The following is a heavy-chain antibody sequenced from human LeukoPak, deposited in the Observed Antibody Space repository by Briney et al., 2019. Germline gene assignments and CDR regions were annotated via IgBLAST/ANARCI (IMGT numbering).Heavy chain of an antibody. CDR3: ARGVYGDYFYFDY. V-gene: IGHV4-34*01. Sequence: SETLSLTCAVSGGSFSRSFWSWIRQPPGKGLEWIGEINHSGSTNYSPSLKSRVTISVDTSKFQFSLKLSSVTAADTAIYYCARGVYGDYFYFDYWGQGTPVTVSS. D-gene: IGHD4-17*01. CDR1: GGSFSRSF. J-gene: IGHJ4*02. CDR2: INHSGST.